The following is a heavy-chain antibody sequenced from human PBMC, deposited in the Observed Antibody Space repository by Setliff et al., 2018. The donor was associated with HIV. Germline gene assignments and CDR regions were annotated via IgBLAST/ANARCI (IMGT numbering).Heavy chain of an antibody. CDR2: ISASATYI. D-gene: IGHD5-18*01. Sequence: GGSLRLSCAASGFSFDDYGMNWVRQAPGKGLEWVSSISASATYIYYADSVKGRLTISRDNAENSLYLQMNSLRAEDTAVYYCARDHGYSYGTIDYWGQGTLVTVSS. CDR3: ARDHGYSYGTIDY. V-gene: IGHV3-21*01. J-gene: IGHJ4*02. CDR1: GFSFDDYG.